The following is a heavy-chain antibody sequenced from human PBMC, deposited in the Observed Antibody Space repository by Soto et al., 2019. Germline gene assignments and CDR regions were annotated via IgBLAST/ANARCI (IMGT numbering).Heavy chain of an antibody. Sequence: SETLSLTCTVPGGSVSSGNYYWSWIRQPPGKGLEWIGYIYYSGSTSYSPSLKSRVTISVDKSKNQFSLNLSSVTAADTAVYYCAREGVSSSWYYYYYALDVWGQGTTVTVSS. CDR1: GGSVSSGNYY. D-gene: IGHD6-13*01. V-gene: IGHV4-61*01. CDR3: AREGVSSSWYYYYYALDV. CDR2: IYYSGST. J-gene: IGHJ6*02.